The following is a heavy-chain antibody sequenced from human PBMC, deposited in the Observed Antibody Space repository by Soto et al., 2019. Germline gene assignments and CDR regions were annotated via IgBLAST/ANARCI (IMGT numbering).Heavy chain of an antibody. D-gene: IGHD3-22*01. Sequence: ASVKVSFTASGYTFTGYYMHWVRQAPGQGLEVMGWINPNSGGTNYAQKFQGRVTMTRDTSISTAYMELSRLRSDDTAVYYCAREEKQTYYYDSSGYYPNWFDPWGQGTLVTVSS. CDR1: GYTFTGYY. V-gene: IGHV1-2*02. J-gene: IGHJ5*02. CDR3: AREEKQTYYYDSSGYYPNWFDP. CDR2: INPNSGGT.